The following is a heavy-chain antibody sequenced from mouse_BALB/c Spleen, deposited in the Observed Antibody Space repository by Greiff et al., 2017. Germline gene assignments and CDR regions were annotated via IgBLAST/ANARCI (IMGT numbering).Heavy chain of an antibody. V-gene: IGHV2-2*02. J-gene: IGHJ1*01. CDR2: IWSGGST. CDR3: ARVFGNYVWYFDV. CDR1: GFSLTSYG. Sequence: QVQLKQSGPGLVQPSQSLSITCTVSGFSLTSYGVHWVRQSPGKGLEWLGVIWSGGSTDYNAAFISRLSISKDNSKSQVFFKMNSLQANDTAIYYCARVFGNYVWYFDVWGAGTTVTVSS. D-gene: IGHD2-1*01.